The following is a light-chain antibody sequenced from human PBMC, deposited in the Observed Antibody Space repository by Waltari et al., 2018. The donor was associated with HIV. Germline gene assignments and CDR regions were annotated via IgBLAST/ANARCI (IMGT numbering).Light chain of an antibody. J-gene: IGKJ3*01. CDR1: QSVFYRSNTTTY. CDR2: WAS. Sequence: DLVMTQSPYSLAVSLGERATLHSTSSQSVFYRSNTTTYLPWYQQKPGQPPKLLIYWASTRESGVPDRFSGSGSGTDFTLTISSLQAEDVAVYYCQQYYSTPPITFGPGTKVEIK. V-gene: IGKV4-1*01. CDR3: QQYYSTPPIT.